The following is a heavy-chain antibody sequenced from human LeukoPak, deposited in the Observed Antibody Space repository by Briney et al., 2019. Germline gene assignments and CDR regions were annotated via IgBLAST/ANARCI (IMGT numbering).Heavy chain of an antibody. J-gene: IGHJ6*03. V-gene: IGHV3-7*03. CDR1: GFPFTSYW. CDR3: AKDTRIWFGELPTYYYYCMDV. D-gene: IGHD3-10*01. Sequence: GGSLRLSCAVSGFPFTSYWMSWVRQAPGKGLEWVANIKQDGSERYYVDSVKGRFTISRDNSKNTLYLQMNSLRAEDTAVYYCAKDTRIWFGELPTYYYYCMDVWGKGTTVTISS. CDR2: IKQDGSER.